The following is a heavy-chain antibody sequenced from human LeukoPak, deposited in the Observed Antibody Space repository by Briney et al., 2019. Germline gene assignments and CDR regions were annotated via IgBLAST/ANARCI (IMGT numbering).Heavy chain of an antibody. Sequence: PGGSLRLSCAASGFTFDDYAMHWVRQAPGKGLEWVSGISWNSGSIGYADSVKGRFTISRDNAKNSLYLQMNSLRAEDTAVYYCARVLYSSSSDLFDYWGQGTLVTVSS. CDR1: GFTFDDYA. J-gene: IGHJ4*02. CDR2: ISWNSGSI. D-gene: IGHD6-6*01. V-gene: IGHV3-9*01. CDR3: ARVLYSSSSDLFDY.